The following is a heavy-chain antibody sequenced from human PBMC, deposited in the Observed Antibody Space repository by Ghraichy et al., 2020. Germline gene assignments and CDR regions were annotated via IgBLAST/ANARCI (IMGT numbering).Heavy chain of an antibody. CDR2: IYYSGST. V-gene: IGHV4-59*08. CDR1: GGSISRYY. Sequence: SQTLSLTCTVSGGSISRYYWSWIRQPPGKGLEWIGYIYYSGSTNYNPSLKSRVTISVDTSKNQFSLKLSSVTAADTAVYYCARPVYDPEGRLVDWYFDLWGRGTLVTVSS. J-gene: IGHJ2*01. CDR3: ARPVYDPEGRLVDWYFDL. D-gene: IGHD2-8*02.